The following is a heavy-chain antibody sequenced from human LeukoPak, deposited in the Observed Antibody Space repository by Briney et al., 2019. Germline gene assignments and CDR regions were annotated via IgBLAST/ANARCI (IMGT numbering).Heavy chain of an antibody. D-gene: IGHD3-22*01. J-gene: IGHJ5*02. V-gene: IGHV3-23*01. Sequence: GGSLRLSCAASGFTFSSYAMSWVRQAPGKGLEWVSAISGSGDSTDYADSVKGRFTISRDNSKNTLYLQMNSLRAEDTAVYYCAKGYYDSSGLSSWGQGTLVTVSS. CDR1: GFTFSSYA. CDR2: ISGSGDST. CDR3: AKGYYDSSGLSS.